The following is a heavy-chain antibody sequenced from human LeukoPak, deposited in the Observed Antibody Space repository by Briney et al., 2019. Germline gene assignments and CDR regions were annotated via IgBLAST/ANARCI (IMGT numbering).Heavy chain of an antibody. D-gene: IGHD1-26*01. V-gene: IGHV4-4*07. Sequence: PSETLCLTCTAPGGSISSYYWSWVRQAAGKGLEWVGRIYTSGSTNYNPSLKSRVTMSVDTSKNQSSLKLSSVTAADTAVYYCARDRIVGATLDYFDYWGQGTLVTVSS. CDR3: ARDRIVGATLDYFDY. CDR1: GGSISSYY. J-gene: IGHJ4*02. CDR2: IYTSGST.